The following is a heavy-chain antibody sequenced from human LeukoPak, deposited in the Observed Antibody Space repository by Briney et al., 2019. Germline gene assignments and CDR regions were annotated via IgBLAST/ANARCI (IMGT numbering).Heavy chain of an antibody. CDR1: GGSTNNESYY. CDR2: IHPTGNT. J-gene: IGHJ3*02. Sequence: PSQTLSLTCTASGGSTNNESYYWSWIRQPAGKGLEWIGRIHPTGNTMCNPSLESRVTISIDTSKNQFSLKLSSVTAADTAVYYCASHYSRSGIDAFYIWVQGTVVTVSS. D-gene: IGHD6-6*01. CDR3: ASHYSRSGIDAFYI. V-gene: IGHV4-61*02.